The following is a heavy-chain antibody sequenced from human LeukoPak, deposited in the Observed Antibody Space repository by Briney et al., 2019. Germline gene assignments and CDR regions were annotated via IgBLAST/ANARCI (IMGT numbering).Heavy chain of an antibody. Sequence: PGGFLRLSCAASGFTFSSYVMNWVRQAPGKGLEWVSSISDNGVTRYYADSVKGRFTISRDNSDNTVYLQMNSLRAEDTAIYYCAKAPAPYYYYYGMDVWGQGTAVTVSS. CDR1: GFTFSSYV. V-gene: IGHV3-23*01. CDR2: ISDNGVTR. CDR3: AKAPAPYYYYYGMDV. J-gene: IGHJ6*02.